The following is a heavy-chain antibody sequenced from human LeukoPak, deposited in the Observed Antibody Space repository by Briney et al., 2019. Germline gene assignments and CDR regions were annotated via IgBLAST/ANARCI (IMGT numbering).Heavy chain of an antibody. V-gene: IGHV3-30*18. CDR2: ISYDGSNK. Sequence: GGSLRLSCAASGFTFSSYGMHWVRQAPGKGLEWVAVISYDGSNKYYADSVKGRFTISGDNSKDTLYLQMNSLRAEDTAIYYCAKFRADSSGWPFDYWGQGTLVTVSS. J-gene: IGHJ4*02. D-gene: IGHD6-19*01. CDR1: GFTFSSYG. CDR3: AKFRADSSGWPFDY.